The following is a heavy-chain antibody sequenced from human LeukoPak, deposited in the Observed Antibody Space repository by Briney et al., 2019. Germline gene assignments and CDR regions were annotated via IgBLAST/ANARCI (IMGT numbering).Heavy chain of an antibody. CDR2: ISYDGNNK. Sequence: GGSLRLSCAASGFTFSSYGMHWVRQAPGKGLEWVAVISYDGNNKYYADSVKGRFTISRDNSENTLYLQMNSLRPEDTAVYYCAKERGYGGNSGMGYWGQGTLVTVSS. CDR3: AKERGYGGNSGMGY. CDR1: GFTFSSYG. D-gene: IGHD4-23*01. J-gene: IGHJ4*02. V-gene: IGHV3-30*18.